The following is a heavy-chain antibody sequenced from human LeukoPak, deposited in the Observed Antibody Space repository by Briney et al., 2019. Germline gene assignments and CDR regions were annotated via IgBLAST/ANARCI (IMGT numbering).Heavy chain of an antibody. D-gene: IGHD6-13*01. Sequence: GGSLRLSCAASGFTLSSYAMSWVRQAPGRGLEWVSATSGSGGSTYYADSVKGRSTISRDNSKNTLYLQMNSLRAEDTAVYYCAKDSSSWPEYFQHWGQGTLVTVSS. V-gene: IGHV3-23*01. J-gene: IGHJ1*01. CDR2: TSGSGGST. CDR3: AKDSSSWPEYFQH. CDR1: GFTLSSYA.